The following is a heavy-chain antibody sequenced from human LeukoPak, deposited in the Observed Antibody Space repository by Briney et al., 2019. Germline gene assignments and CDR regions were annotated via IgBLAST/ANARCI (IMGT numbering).Heavy chain of an antibody. CDR3: ARGPDCSSTSCYYYYYYYMDV. CDR1: GYTFTSYG. V-gene: IGHV1-18*01. Sequence: ASVKVSCKASGYTFTSYGISWVRQAPGQGLEWMGWISAYNGNTNYAQKLQGRVTMTTDTSTSTAYMELRSLRSDDTAVYYCARGPDCSSTSCYYYYYYYMDVWGKGTTVTVSS. CDR2: ISAYNGNT. D-gene: IGHD2-2*01. J-gene: IGHJ6*03.